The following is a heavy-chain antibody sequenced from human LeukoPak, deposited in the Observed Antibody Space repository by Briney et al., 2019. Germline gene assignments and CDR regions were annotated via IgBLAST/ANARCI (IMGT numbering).Heavy chain of an antibody. V-gene: IGHV3-30*18. CDR2: ISYDGSNK. CDR3: AKETLYCSSTSCYSYFDY. Sequence: GRSLRLSCAASGFTFSSYGMHWVRQAPGKGLEWVAVISYDGSNKYYADPVKGRFTISRDNSKNTLYLQMNSLRAEDTAVYYCAKETLYCSSTSCYSYFDYWGQGTLVTVSS. J-gene: IGHJ4*02. D-gene: IGHD2-2*01. CDR1: GFTFSSYG.